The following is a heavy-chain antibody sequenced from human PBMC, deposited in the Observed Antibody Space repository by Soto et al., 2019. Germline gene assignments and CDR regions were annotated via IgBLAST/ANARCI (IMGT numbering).Heavy chain of an antibody. CDR3: AKDSSYLGHPQYYFDY. CDR1: GFTFSSYA. D-gene: IGHD3-16*01. CDR2: ISGSGGST. Sequence: GGSLRLSCAASGFTFSSYAMSWVRQAPGKGLEWVSAISGSGGSTYYADSVKGRFTISRDNSKNRLYLQMNSLRAEDTAVYYCAKDSSYLGHPQYYFDYWGQGTLVTVSS. V-gene: IGHV3-23*01. J-gene: IGHJ4*02.